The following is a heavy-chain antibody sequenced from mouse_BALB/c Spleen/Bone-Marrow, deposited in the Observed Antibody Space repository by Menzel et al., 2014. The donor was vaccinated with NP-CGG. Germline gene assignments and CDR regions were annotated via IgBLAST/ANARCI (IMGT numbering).Heavy chain of an antibody. Sequence: GQLQHFGAELGGPGALVKVSSTAPRFNIKDPYMHWGKQRPEHGLEWSGRIDPANGNTKYDPKFQGKATITPDACPNASSRQLTSLTSEDTAVHSCARSTAGPVGLNYWGQGTLVTVS. V-gene: IGHV14-3*02. CDR3: ARSTAGPVGLNY. D-gene: IGHD1-2*01. CDR1: RFNIKDPY. CDR2: IDPANGNT. J-gene: IGHJ3*01.